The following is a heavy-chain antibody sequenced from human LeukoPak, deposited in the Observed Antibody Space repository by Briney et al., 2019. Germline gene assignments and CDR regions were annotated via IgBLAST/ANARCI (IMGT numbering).Heavy chain of an antibody. D-gene: IGHD6-19*01. CDR3: ARSHTSGWFPSEY. V-gene: IGHV5-51*01. Sequence: GESLKISCKGFEYSFTTYWIGWVRQMPGKGLEWVGIIYPGDSDTRYSPSFQGQVIISADKSISTAYLQWSSLKASDTAIYYCARSHTSGWFPSEYWGQGTLVTVSS. CDR2: IYPGDSDT. CDR1: EYSFTTYW. J-gene: IGHJ4*02.